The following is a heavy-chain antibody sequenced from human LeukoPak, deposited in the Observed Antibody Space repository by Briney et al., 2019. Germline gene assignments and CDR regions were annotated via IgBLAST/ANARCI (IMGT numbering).Heavy chain of an antibody. CDR2: IIPIFGTA. Sequence: SVKVSCKASGYTFTSYGISWVRQAPGQGLEWMGGIIPIFGTANYAQKFQGRVTITADESTSTAYMELSSLRSEDTAVYYCARVTYSGYDSPATIDYWGQGTLVTVSS. D-gene: IGHD5-12*01. CDR1: GYTFTSYG. CDR3: ARVTYSGYDSPATIDY. V-gene: IGHV1-69*13. J-gene: IGHJ4*02.